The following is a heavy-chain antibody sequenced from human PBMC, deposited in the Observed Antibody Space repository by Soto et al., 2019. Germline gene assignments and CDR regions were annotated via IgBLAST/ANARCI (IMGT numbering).Heavy chain of an antibody. CDR3: AKTSSGYSGLFDY. D-gene: IGHD3-22*01. Sequence: GGSLRLSCAASGFAFSSYVMNWVRQAPGKGLEWVATIRNSGGSTDYADSADSVKGRFTISRDNSKSTLYLQMNSLRAEDTAVYYCAKTSSGYSGLFDYWGQGTLVTVSS. V-gene: IGHV3-23*01. J-gene: IGHJ4*02. CDR1: GFAFSSYV. CDR2: IRNSGGST.